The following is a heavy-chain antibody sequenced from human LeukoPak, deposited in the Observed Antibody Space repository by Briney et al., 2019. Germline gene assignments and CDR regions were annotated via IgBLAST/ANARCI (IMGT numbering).Heavy chain of an antibody. Sequence: SVKVSCKASGGTFSSYAINWVRQAPGQGLEWMGGIIPIFGTANYAQKFQGRVTITTDESTSTAYMELSSLRSEDTAVYYCARVGGGSYTPHFDYWGQGTLVTVSS. CDR3: ARVGGGSYTPHFDY. J-gene: IGHJ4*02. CDR1: GGTFSSYA. D-gene: IGHD1-26*01. CDR2: IIPIFGTA. V-gene: IGHV1-69*05.